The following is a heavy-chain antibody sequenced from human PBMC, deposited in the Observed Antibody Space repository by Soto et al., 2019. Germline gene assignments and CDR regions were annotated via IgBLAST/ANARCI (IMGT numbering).Heavy chain of an antibody. V-gene: IGHV4-34*01. D-gene: IGHD3-10*01. CDR1: GGSFSNYY. CDR2: INHSGST. Sequence: QVQLQQWGAGLLKPSETLSLTCAVYGGSFSNYYWTWIRQPPGKGLEWIGEINHSGSTNYNPSLMIRVTMSVDTSKNQFSLKLRSVTAADTAVYYCARGRRTYYGSGDYYYCYMDVWGKGTTVTVS. J-gene: IGHJ6*03. CDR3: ARGRRTYYGSGDYYYCYMDV.